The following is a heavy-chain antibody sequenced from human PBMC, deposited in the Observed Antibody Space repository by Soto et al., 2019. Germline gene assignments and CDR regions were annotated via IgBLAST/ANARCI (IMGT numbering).Heavy chain of an antibody. Sequence: QVQLQESGPGLVKPSGTLSLTCAVSSGSISSSNWWSWVRQPPGKGLEWIGEIYHSGSTNYNPSLKSRVTISVDRPKNQFALKLSSVTAADTAVYYCARVTVVVAAMGLRFDPWGQGTLVTVSS. V-gene: IGHV4-4*02. CDR1: SGSISSSNW. CDR2: IYHSGST. D-gene: IGHD2-15*01. CDR3: ARVTVVVAAMGLRFDP. J-gene: IGHJ5*02.